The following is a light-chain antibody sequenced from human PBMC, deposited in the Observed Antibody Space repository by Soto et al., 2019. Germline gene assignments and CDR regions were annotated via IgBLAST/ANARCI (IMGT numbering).Light chain of an antibody. J-gene: IGLJ2*01. V-gene: IGLV2-14*02. CDR1: SSDVGGSGL. CDR2: EGF. Sequence: QSALTQPASVSGSPGQSITISCTGTSSDVGGSGLVSWYQFHPGKAPKLLIFEGFKRPSGVSNRFSGSKSGTSASLAISGLRSEDEADYYCGAWDDSLSGPAFGGGTKLTVL. CDR3: GAWDDSLSGPA.